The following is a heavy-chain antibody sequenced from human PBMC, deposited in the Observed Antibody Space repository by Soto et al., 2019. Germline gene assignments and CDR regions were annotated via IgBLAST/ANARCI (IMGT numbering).Heavy chain of an antibody. Sequence: SETLSLTCTVSGGSISSGDYYWSWIRQPPGKGLEWIGYIYYSGSTYYNPSLKSRVTISVDTSKNQFSLKLSSVTAADTAVYYCAREDVRTLGEMGFDYWGQGTLVTVSS. CDR3: AREDVRTLGEMGFDY. CDR2: IYYSGST. J-gene: IGHJ4*02. D-gene: IGHD2-8*01. CDR1: GGSISSGDYY. V-gene: IGHV4-30-4*01.